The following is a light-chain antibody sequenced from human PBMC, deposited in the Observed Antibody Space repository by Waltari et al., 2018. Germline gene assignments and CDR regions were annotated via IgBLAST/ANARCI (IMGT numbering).Light chain of an antibody. V-gene: IGKV1-9*01. CDR2: AAS. CDR3: QQLNSYPYT. J-gene: IGKJ2*01. CDR1: QGISSY. Sequence: DIQSTQFPSFLSASVGDRLTITCRASQGISSYFAWYQQKPGKAPELLIYAASILQSGVPSRFSGSGSGTQFTLTISSLQPEDFATYYCQQLNSYPYTFGQGTKLEIK.